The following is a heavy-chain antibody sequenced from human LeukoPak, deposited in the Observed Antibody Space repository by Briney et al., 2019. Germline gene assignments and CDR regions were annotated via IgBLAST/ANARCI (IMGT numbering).Heavy chain of an antibody. J-gene: IGHJ4*02. D-gene: IGHD1-26*01. V-gene: IGHV3-7*01. CDR3: ARDPGPRVPPGSYSDY. CDR1: SSGSYY. Sequence: SSGSYYWSWIRQPAGKGLEWVANIKQDGSEKYYVGSVKGRFTISRDNAKNSLYLQMNSLRAEDTAVYYCARDPGPRVPPGSYSDYWGQGTLVTVSS. CDR2: IKQDGSEK.